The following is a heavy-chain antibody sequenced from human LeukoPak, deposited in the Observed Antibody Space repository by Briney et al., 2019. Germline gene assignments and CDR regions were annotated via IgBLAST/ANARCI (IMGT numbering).Heavy chain of an antibody. CDR2: MNPNSGNT. CDR3: ARGDGGYRSSTSCYGGYYFDY. D-gene: IGHD2-2*01. V-gene: IGHV1-8*01. CDR1: GYTFTSYD. Sequence: ASVKVSCKAPGYTFTSYDINWVRQATGQGLEWMGWMNPNSGNTGYAQKFQGRVTMTRNTSISTAYMELSSLRSEDTAVYYCARGDGGYRSSTSCYGGYYFDYWGQGTLVTVSS. J-gene: IGHJ4*02.